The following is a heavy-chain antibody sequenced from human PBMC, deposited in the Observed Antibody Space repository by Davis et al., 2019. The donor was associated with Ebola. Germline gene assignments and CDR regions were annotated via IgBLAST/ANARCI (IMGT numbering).Heavy chain of an antibody. Sequence: GGSLRLSCAASGFSFSNCAMSWVRQVPGKGLEWVSGISGSGKGYGPYYADSVKGRFTISKDNSKNTVYLQMHSLRAEDTAIYYCAKNRYSGAYNYFDFWGQGTLVSVFS. CDR1: GFSFSNCA. CDR3: AKNRYSGAYNYFDF. V-gene: IGHV3-23*01. CDR2: ISGSGKGYGP. J-gene: IGHJ4*02. D-gene: IGHD6-25*01.